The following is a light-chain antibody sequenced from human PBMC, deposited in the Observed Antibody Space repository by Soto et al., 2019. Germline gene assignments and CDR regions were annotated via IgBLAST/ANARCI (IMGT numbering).Light chain of an antibody. Sequence: QSVLTQPPSVSGAPGQRVAISCTGSSSNIGAEYDVHWYQQLPGTAPKRLIYGDNNRPSGVPDRFSGSKSGTSASLAITGLQPEDESDYYCQSYDSSLTTFVFGTGTKFNVL. CDR3: QSYDSSLTTFV. V-gene: IGLV1-40*01. J-gene: IGLJ1*01. CDR1: SSNIGAEYD. CDR2: GDN.